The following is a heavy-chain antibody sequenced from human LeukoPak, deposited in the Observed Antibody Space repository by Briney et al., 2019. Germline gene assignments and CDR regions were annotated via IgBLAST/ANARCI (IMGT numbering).Heavy chain of an antibody. D-gene: IGHD2-2*01. CDR3: AKDCSSTCFSVHY. V-gene: IGHV3-23*01. CDR1: GFTFSSYA. Sequence: PGGSLRLSCAASGFTFSSYAMSWVRQAPGKGLEWVSAISGSGGSTYYAHYVKGRFTISRDNSKNTLSLQMNSLRAEDTAVYYCAKDCSSTCFSVHYWGQGTLVTVSS. CDR2: ISGSGGST. J-gene: IGHJ4*02.